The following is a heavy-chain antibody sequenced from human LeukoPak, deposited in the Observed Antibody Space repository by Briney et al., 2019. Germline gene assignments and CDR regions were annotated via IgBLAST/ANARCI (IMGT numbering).Heavy chain of an antibody. CDR3: ARVVEMATNYYYYYYMDV. CDR1: GGSISSYY. CDR2: IYTSGST. V-gene: IGHV4-4*08. D-gene: IGHD5-24*01. J-gene: IGHJ6*03. Sequence: PSETLSLTCTVSGGSISSYYWSWIRQPPGKGLEWIGRIYTSGSTNYNPSLKSRVTISVDTSKNQFSLKLSSVTAADTAVYYCARVVEMATNYYYYYYMDVWGKGTTVTISS.